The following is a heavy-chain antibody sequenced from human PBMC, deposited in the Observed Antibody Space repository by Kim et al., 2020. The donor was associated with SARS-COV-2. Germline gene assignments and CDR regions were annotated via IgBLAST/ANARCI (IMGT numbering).Heavy chain of an antibody. CDR1: GYTFTSHA. Sequence: ASVKVSCKASGYTFTSHAMNWVRQAPGRGLEWMGWINTNTGNPTYAQGFTGRFVFSLDTSVGTAFLQISSLKAEDTAMYYCARGSLYSLELFDSWGQGTLVTVSS. CDR3: ARGSLYSLELFDS. CDR2: INTNTGNP. D-gene: IGHD2-21*01. J-gene: IGHJ4*02. V-gene: IGHV7-4-1*02.